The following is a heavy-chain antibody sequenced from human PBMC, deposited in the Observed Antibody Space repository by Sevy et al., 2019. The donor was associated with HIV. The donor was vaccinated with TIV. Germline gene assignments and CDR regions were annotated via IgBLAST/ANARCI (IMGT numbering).Heavy chain of an antibody. V-gene: IGHV4-59*08. J-gene: IGHJ3*02. Sequence: SETLSLTCTVSGGSINSDHWNWIRQPPGKGLEWIGYVYYTGGTNYNPSLKNRVTISVDRTKNQFSLKLTSVTAADTAVYYCARRNDFHIWGQGTMVTVS. CDR2: VYYTGGT. CDR3: ARRNDFHI. CDR1: GGSINSDH.